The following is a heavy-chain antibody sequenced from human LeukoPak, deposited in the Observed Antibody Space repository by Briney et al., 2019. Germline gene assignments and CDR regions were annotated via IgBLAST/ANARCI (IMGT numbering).Heavy chain of an antibody. D-gene: IGHD3-3*01. CDR3: ARGYDSLDV. J-gene: IGHJ6*02. Sequence: SETLSLTCAVYGGSFSGYYWSWIRQPPGKGLEWIGEISHSGSTNYNPSLKSRVTISVDTSKNQFSLKLSSVTAADTAVYYCARGYDSLDVWGQGTTVTVSS. V-gene: IGHV4-34*01. CDR2: ISHSGST. CDR1: GGSFSGYY.